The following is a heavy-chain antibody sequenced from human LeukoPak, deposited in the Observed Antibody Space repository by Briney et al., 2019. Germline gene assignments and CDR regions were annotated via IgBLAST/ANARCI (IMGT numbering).Heavy chain of an antibody. CDR3: ARGGDDFWSGYYPFDY. J-gene: IGHJ4*02. D-gene: IGHD3-3*01. V-gene: IGHV3-23*01. CDR1: GFTFSNYA. CDR2: INGRGGST. Sequence: GGSLRLSCAASGFTFSNYAMSWVRQAPGKGLEWVSSINGRGGSTYYADSVKGRFTISRDNSKNTLYLQMNSLRAEDTAVYYCARGGDDFWSGYYPFDYWGQGTLVTVSS.